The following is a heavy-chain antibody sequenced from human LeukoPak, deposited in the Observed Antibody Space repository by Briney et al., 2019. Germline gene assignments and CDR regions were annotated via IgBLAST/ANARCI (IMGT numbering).Heavy chain of an antibody. CDR3: ARVYNCSGGSCYGWHYYYGMDV. Sequence: PGGSLRLSCAASGFTFSSYAMHWVRQAPGKGLEWVAVISYDGSNKYYADSVKGRFTISRDNSKNTLYLQMNSLRAEDTAVYYCARVYNCSGGSCYGWHYYYGMDVWGQGTTVTVSS. CDR2: ISYDGSNK. J-gene: IGHJ6*02. V-gene: IGHV3-30*04. D-gene: IGHD2-15*01. CDR1: GFTFSSYA.